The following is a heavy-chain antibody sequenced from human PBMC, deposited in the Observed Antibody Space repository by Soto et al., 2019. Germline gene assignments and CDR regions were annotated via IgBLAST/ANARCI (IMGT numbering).Heavy chain of an antibody. Sequence: QLQLQESGPGLVKPSETLSLTCTVSGGSISSSSYYWGWIRQPPGKGLEWIGSIYYSGSTYYNPSLQSRVTTSVDTSKNQFSLKLRSVTAADTAVYYCARYWAAAGTYYYGMDVWGQGTTVTVSS. V-gene: IGHV4-39*01. CDR1: GGSISSSSYY. J-gene: IGHJ6*02. D-gene: IGHD6-13*01. CDR2: IYYSGST. CDR3: ARYWAAAGTYYYGMDV.